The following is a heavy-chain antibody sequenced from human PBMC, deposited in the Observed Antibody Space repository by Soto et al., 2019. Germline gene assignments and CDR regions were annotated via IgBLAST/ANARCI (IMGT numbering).Heavy chain of an antibody. V-gene: IGHV3-21*01. D-gene: IGHD2-2*01. CDR2: ISSSGSYI. Sequence: EVQLVESGGGLVKPGGSLRLSCAASGFTFSSYNMNWVRQAPGKGLEWVSSISSSGSYIYYADSVKGRFTISRDNAKNSLYLQMNSLRAEDTAVYYCARWQHQPGFDYWGQGTLVTVSS. J-gene: IGHJ4*02. CDR3: ARWQHQPGFDY. CDR1: GFTFSSYN.